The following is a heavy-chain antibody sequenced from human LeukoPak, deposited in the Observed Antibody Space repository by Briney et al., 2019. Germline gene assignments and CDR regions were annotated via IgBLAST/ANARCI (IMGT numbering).Heavy chain of an antibody. CDR1: GYTLTGYY. J-gene: IGHJ6*02. D-gene: IGHD2-2*01. CDR2: INPNSGGT. V-gene: IGHV1-2*02. Sequence: ASVKVSCKASGYTLTGYYMHWVRQAPGQGLEWMGWINPNSGGTNYAQKFQGRVTMTRDTSISTAYMELSRLRSDDTAVYYCARGLYCSSTSCYYGMDVWGQGTTVTVSS. CDR3: ARGLYCSSTSCYYGMDV.